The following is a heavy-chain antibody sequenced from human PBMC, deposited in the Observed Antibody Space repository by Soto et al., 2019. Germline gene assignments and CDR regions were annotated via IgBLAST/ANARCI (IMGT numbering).Heavy chain of an antibody. V-gene: IGHV3-30*18. CDR2: ISYDGSNK. Sequence: QVQLVESGGGVVQPGRSLRVSCAASGFTFSSYGMHWVRQAPGKGLEWVAVISYDGSNKYYADSVKGRFTISRDNSKNTLYLQMNSLRAEDTAVYYCAKGDCGGDCYSFDAFDIWGQGTMVTVSS. CDR3: AKGDCGGDCYSFDAFDI. D-gene: IGHD2-21*02. CDR1: GFTFSSYG. J-gene: IGHJ3*02.